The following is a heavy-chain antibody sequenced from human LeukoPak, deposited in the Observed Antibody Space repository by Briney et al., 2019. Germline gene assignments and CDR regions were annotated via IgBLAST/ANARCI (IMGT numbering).Heavy chain of an antibody. Sequence: PGRSLRLSCAVSGFTFSSHGMHWVRQAPGKGLEWVAVISYEGGTQHYADSVKGRFIISRDNPRNTLYLQMNILRTEDTAVYYCAKEGTPHVSTWYDLWGQGTQVIVSS. CDR2: ISYEGGTQ. CDR3: AKEGTPHVSTWYDL. V-gene: IGHV3-30*18. J-gene: IGHJ5*02. D-gene: IGHD3-10*01. CDR1: GFTFSSHG.